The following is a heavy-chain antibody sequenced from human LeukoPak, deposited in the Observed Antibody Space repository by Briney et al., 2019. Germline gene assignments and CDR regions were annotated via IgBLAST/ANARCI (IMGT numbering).Heavy chain of an antibody. D-gene: IGHD2-2*01. CDR3: ARPYCSDTSCYWYFDY. J-gene: IGHJ4*02. V-gene: IGHV3-48*04. Sequence: GGSLRLSCAASGFTFSRYSMNWVRQAPGKGLEWVSSINYSGSTIYYADSVKGRFTISRDNAENSLYLQMNSLRAEDTAVYYCARPYCSDTSCYWYFDYWGQGALVTVSS. CDR1: GFTFSRYS. CDR2: INYSGSTI.